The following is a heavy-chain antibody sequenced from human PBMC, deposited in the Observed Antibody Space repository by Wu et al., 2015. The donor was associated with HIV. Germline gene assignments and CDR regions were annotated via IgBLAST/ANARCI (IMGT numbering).Heavy chain of an antibody. V-gene: IGHV1-69*12. D-gene: IGHD6-13*01. CDR2: IIPLFDTA. Sequence: QVQLVQSGAEVKKPGSSVKVSCKASGSSFSSFAINWVRQAPGQGLEWMGGIIPLFDTAKYAQRFQGRVTITADESTSTAYMELSSLRSEDTALYFCAGLLPAAVERVYWGQGTLVTVSS. CDR3: AGLLPAAVERVY. CDR1: GSSFSSFA. J-gene: IGHJ4*02.